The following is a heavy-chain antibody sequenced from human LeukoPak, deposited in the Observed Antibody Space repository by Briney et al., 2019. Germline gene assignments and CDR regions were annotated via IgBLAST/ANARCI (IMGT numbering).Heavy chain of an antibody. J-gene: IGHJ4*02. CDR3: ARRSASSGWYPFDY. CDR2: IYHSGST. V-gene: IGHV4-4*02. Sequence: PSGTLSLTCAVSGGSISSSNWWSWVRQPPVKGLEWIGEIYHSGSTNYNPSLKSRVTISVDKSKNQFSLKLSSVTAADTAVYYCARRSASSGWYPFDYWGQGTLVTVSS. D-gene: IGHD6-19*01. CDR1: GGSISSSNW.